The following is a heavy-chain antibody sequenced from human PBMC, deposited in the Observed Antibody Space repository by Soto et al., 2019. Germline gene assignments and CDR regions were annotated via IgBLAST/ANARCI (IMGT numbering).Heavy chain of an antibody. CDR2: MNPNSGNT. CDR1: GYTFTSYD. D-gene: IGHD6-6*01. CDR3: ARPVAARPTPDAFDI. V-gene: IGHV1-8*01. Sequence: ASVKVSCKASGYTFTSYDINWVRQATGQGLEWMGWMNPNSGNTGYAQKFQGRVTMTRNTSMSTVYIELSSLRSEDTAVYYCARPVAARPTPDAFDIWGQGTMVTVSS. J-gene: IGHJ3*02.